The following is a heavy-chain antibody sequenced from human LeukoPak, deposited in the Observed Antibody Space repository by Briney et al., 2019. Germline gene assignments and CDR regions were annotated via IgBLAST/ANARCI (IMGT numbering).Heavy chain of an antibody. CDR2: IYHGDSDT. J-gene: IGHJ4*02. Sequence: GESLQISCKGSGYRFSSYWIGWVRQMPGKGLEWTGIIYHGDSDTRYSPSFQGLVTISADKSISTAYLQWSSLKASDTAMYFCARRDGSGSPHFDYWGQGTLVTVSS. V-gene: IGHV5-51*01. D-gene: IGHD3-10*01. CDR1: GYRFSSYW. CDR3: ARRDGSGSPHFDY.